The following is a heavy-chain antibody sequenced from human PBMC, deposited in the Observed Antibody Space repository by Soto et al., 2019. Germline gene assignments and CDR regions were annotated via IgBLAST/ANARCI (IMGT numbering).Heavy chain of an antibody. Sequence: SETLSLTCTVSGGSVSSGSYYWSWIRQPPGKGLEWIGYIYYSGSTNYNPSLKSRVTISVDTSKNQFSLKLSSVTAADTAVYYCARDGLELVSNYYGMDVWGQGTTVTVSS. D-gene: IGHD1-7*01. CDR1: GGSVSSGSYY. CDR2: IYYSGST. CDR3: ARDGLELVSNYYGMDV. V-gene: IGHV4-61*01. J-gene: IGHJ6*02.